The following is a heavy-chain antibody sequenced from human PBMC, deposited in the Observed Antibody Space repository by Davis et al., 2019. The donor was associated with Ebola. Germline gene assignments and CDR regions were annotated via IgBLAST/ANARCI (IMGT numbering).Heavy chain of an antibody. J-gene: IGHJ4*02. Sequence: PGGSLRLSCAGSGFTFSSYGMTWVRQAPGKALEWVASLTGSGATTFYTDSVKGRFTISRDNSKNTLILQMNSLRAEDTAIYYCAKEELKVFDYWGQGTLVTVSS. V-gene: IGHV3-23*01. CDR2: LTGSGATT. D-gene: IGHD3-10*01. CDR3: AKEELKVFDY. CDR1: GFTFSSYG.